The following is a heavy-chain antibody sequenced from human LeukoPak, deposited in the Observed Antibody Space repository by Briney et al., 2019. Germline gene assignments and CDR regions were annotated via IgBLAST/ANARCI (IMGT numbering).Heavy chain of an antibody. CDR3: ARDGDSDYIFSYYFDY. J-gene: IGHJ4*02. CDR1: GFTFSSYA. V-gene: IGHV3-30*04. D-gene: IGHD2-21*02. Sequence: GGSLRLSCAASGFTFSSYAMHWVRQAPGKGLEWVAVMSYDGSNKYYADSVKGRFTISRDNSKNTLYLQMNSLRAEDTAVYYCARDGDSDYIFSYYFDYWGQGTLVTISS. CDR2: MSYDGSNK.